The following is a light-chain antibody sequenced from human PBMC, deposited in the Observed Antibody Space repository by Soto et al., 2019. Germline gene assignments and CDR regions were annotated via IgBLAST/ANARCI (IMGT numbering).Light chain of an antibody. CDR2: GAS. J-gene: IGKJ1*01. Sequence: EIVLTQSPFTLSFSPVERSTLSFIASQSVTSNYLAWYQQKPGQAPRLLIFGASSRATGIPDKFSGSGSGTDFTLTISRLEPEDFAVYYCQRYGSPSWTFGQGTKVDIK. V-gene: IGKV3-20*01. CDR1: QSVTSNY. CDR3: QRYGSPSWT.